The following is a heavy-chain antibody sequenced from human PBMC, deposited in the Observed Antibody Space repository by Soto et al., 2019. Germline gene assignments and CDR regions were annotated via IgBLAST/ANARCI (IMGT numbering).Heavy chain of an antibody. CDR1: GFSISTYA. CDR2: ISYNGNNK. Sequence: QVQLVESGGGVVQPGRSLRLSCAASGFSISTYALHWVRQAPGKGPEWVAIISYNGNNKHYADSVKGRFPISRDNSKNTVDLQMNILRGEDTAMYYCARRSFPYSGSPLEPWSDALDIWGQGTMVTVSS. CDR3: ARRSFPYSGSPLEPWSDALDI. D-gene: IGHD1-26*01. V-gene: IGHV3-30*04. J-gene: IGHJ3*02.